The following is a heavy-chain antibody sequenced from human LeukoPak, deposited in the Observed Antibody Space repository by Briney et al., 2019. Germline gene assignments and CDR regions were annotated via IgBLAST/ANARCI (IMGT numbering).Heavy chain of an antibody. CDR3: ARADFWSGYYMDY. D-gene: IGHD3-3*01. V-gene: IGHV3-48*01. CDR1: GFTFSSYS. CDR2: ISSSSSSI. J-gene: IGHJ4*02. Sequence: GGSLRHSCAASGFTFSSYSMNWVRQAPGKGLEWVSYISSSSSSIYYADSVKGRFTISRDNAKNALYMQMNSLRAEDTAVYYCARADFWSGYYMDYWGQGTLVTVSS.